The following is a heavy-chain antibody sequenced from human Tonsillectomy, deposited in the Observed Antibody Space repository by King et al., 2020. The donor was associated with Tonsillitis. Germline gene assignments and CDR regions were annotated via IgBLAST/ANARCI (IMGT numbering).Heavy chain of an antibody. J-gene: IGHJ4*02. CDR3: AKDLYDSSVYYFDY. CDR2: ISYDGSNK. Sequence: VQLVESGGGVVQPGRSLRLSCAASGFTFSYYGLHWVRQAPGKGLEWVAVISYDGSNKYYADSVKGRFTVSRDNSKNTLYLQMNSLRAEDTAVYYCAKDLYDSSVYYFDYWGQGTLVTVSS. D-gene: IGHD3-22*01. V-gene: IGHV3-30*18. CDR1: GFTFSYYG.